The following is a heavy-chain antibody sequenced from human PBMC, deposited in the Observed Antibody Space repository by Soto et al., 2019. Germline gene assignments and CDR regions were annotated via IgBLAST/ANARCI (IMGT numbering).Heavy chain of an antibody. J-gene: IGHJ4*02. CDR3: ATCIGGDCYSDY. V-gene: IGHV3-23*01. D-gene: IGHD2-21*02. CDR1: GFTFNNYA. CDR2: ISGGIT. Sequence: GGSLRLSCVASGFTFNNYAMSWVRQAPGKGLEWVSAISGGITYYADSVKGRFTISRDNSKNTLFLQMTGLRVEDTAVYYCATCIGGDCYSDYWGQGALVTVSS.